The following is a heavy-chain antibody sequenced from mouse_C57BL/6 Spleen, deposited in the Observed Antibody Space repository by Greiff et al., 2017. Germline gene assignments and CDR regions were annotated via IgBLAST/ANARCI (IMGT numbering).Heavy chain of an antibody. CDR2: IPPNSGST. J-gene: IGHJ3*01. CDR3: ARIGDGGPY. V-gene: IGHV1-64*01. D-gene: IGHD3-1*01. CDR1: GYTFTSYW. Sequence: QVQLQQPGAELVKPGASVKLSCKASGYTFTSYWMHWVKQRPGQGLEWIGMIPPNSGSTNYNEKLKSKATLTVDKSSSTAYMQLSSLTSEDSAVYYCARIGDGGPYGGQGTLVTVSA.